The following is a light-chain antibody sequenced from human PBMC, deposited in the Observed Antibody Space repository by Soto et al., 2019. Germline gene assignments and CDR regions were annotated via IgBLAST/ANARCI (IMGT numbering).Light chain of an antibody. CDR2: AAS. J-gene: IGKJ4*01. V-gene: IGKV1-39*01. Sequence: DIQMTQSPASLSASVVDRVTITFRASQSIGGFLNWYQQKPGKAPKLLIYAASSLQSGVPSRFSGSGSGTDFALTISSLQSEDFAVYFCQQNNNWPLNFGGGTKVDIK. CDR1: QSIGGF. CDR3: QQNNNWPLN.